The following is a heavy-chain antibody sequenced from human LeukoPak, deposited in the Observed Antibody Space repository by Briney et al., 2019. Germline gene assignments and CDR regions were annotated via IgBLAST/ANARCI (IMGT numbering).Heavy chain of an antibody. CDR1: GGSISSGGYY. V-gene: IGHV4-61*08. Sequence: TSETLSLTCTVSGGSISSGGYYWSWIRQPPGKGLEWIGFITYSGSTDHNPSLKSRVTISVDASKNQFSLKLTSVTAADTAVYYCVRHTTSGWYQVVYWGQGTLVTVSS. CDR2: ITYSGST. D-gene: IGHD6-19*01. J-gene: IGHJ4*02. CDR3: VRHTTSGWYQVVY.